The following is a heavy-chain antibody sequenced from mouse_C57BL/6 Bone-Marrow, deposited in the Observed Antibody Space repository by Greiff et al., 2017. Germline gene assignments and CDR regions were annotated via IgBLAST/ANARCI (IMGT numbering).Heavy chain of an antibody. CDR1: GYTFTSYW. V-gene: IGHV1-50*01. CDR3: ARRGLRPCAY. Sequence: QVQLQQPGAELVKPGASVKLSCKASGYTFTSYWLQWVKQRPGQGLEWIGEIDPSDSNTNYNQKVKGKATLTVDTSSSTAYMQLSSLTSEDSAVYYCARRGLRPCAYWGQGTLVTVSA. CDR2: IDPSDSNT. D-gene: IGHD2-4*01. J-gene: IGHJ3*01.